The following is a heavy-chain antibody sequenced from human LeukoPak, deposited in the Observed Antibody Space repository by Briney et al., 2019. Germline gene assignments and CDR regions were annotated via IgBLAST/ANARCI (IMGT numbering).Heavy chain of an antibody. CDR3: ARAQGYSYGLDLGY. D-gene: IGHD5-18*01. Sequence: SETLSLTCAVSGGSLSSGGYSWSWIRQPPGKGLEWIGYIYHSGSTYYNPSLKSRVTISVDRSKNQFSLKLSSVTAADTAVYYCARAQGYSYGLDLGYWGQGTLVTVSS. V-gene: IGHV4-30-2*01. CDR2: IYHSGST. CDR1: GGSLSSGGYS. J-gene: IGHJ4*02.